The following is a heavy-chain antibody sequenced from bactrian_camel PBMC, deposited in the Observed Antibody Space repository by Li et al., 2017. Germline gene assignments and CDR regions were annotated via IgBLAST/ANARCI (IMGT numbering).Heavy chain of an antibody. J-gene: IGHJ6*01. D-gene: IGHD3*01. Sequence: HVQLVESGGGLVQPGGSLRLSCTVSGFSSSYIGWLRQAPGQELVWVASIDSAGANSYYAEFVKGRFTISRDNAKNTVYLQMDNLKPEDSATYRCAASWDVTAREALGSIASPEFGYWGEGTQVTVS. CDR3: AASWDVTAREALGSIASPEFGY. CDR1: GFSSSY. V-gene: IGHV3-2*01. CDR2: IDSAGANS.